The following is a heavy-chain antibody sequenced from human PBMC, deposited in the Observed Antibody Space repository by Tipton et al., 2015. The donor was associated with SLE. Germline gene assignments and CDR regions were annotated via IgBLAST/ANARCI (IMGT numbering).Heavy chain of an antibody. CDR1: GYTFTGYY. V-gene: IGHV1-2*06. D-gene: IGHD3-10*01. CDR3: ARGFSIDGSGRSIWFDP. Sequence: QVQLVQSGAEVKKPGASVKVSCKASGYTFTGYYMHWVRQAPGQGLEWMGRINPNSGGTNYAQKFQGRVTMTRDTSISTAYVELSRLRSDDTAVYYCARGFSIDGSGRSIWFDPWGQGPLVTVSS. CDR2: INPNSGGT. J-gene: IGHJ5*02.